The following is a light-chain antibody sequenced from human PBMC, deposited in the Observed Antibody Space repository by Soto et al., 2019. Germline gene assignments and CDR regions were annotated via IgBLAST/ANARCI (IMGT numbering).Light chain of an antibody. V-gene: IGLV2-23*01. CDR1: SSDVGSYNL. CDR3: CSYAGSSNYVV. CDR2: EGS. J-gene: IGLJ2*01. Sequence: QSALTQPASVSGSPGQSITISCTGTSSDVGSYNLVSWYQQHPGKAPKLMIYEGSKRPSGVSNRFSGSKSGNTASLPISGGHADDDADYYCCSYAGSSNYVVFGGGTKLTVL.